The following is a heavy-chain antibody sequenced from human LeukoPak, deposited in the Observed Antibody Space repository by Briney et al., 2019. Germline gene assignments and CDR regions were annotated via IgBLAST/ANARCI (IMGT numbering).Heavy chain of an antibody. J-gene: IGHJ4*02. CDR3: VKDLLGSGSYYDY. D-gene: IGHD3-10*01. Sequence: GGSLRLSCSVSRFSFSRYAIHWVRQAPGKGLEYVSGISSNGGSTNYADSVKGRFTISRDNSKNTLYLQMSSLRAEDTAVYYCVKDLLGSGSYYDYWGQGTLVTVSS. CDR2: ISSNGGST. CDR1: RFSFSRYA. V-gene: IGHV3-64D*06.